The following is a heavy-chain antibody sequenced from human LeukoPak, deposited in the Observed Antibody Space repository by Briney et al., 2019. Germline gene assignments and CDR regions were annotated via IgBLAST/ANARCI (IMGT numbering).Heavy chain of an antibody. J-gene: IGHJ4*02. CDR2: TYYRSKWYN. CDR3: ARSLPRYFDY. Sequence: SQTFSLTCAISGDSVSSNSAAWNWIRQSPSSGLEWLGRTYYRSKWYNDYAVSVKSRITINPDTSKNQFSLQLNSLTPEDTAVYYCARSLPRYFDYWGQGALVTVSS. V-gene: IGHV6-1*01. CDR1: GDSVSSNSAA.